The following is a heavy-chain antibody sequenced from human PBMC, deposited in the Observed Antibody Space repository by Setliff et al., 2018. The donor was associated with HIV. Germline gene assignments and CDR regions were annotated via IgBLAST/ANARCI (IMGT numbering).Heavy chain of an antibody. Sequence: PSETLSLTCAVYGGSFSGYYWSWIRQPPGKGLGWIGEINHSGSTNYNPSLKSRVTTSVDTSKKQFSLGLTSVTAADTAVYYCARGVRDNSGWSSYYFDYWGQGTLVTVS. CDR1: GGSFSGYY. D-gene: IGHD6-19*01. J-gene: IGHJ4*02. V-gene: IGHV4-34*01. CDR2: INHSGST. CDR3: ARGVRDNSGWSSYYFDY.